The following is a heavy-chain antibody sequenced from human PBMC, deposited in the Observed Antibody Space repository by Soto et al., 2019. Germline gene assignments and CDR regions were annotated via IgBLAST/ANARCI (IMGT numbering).Heavy chain of an antibody. CDR1: GFSLSTSGVG. CDR2: IYWDDDK. Sequence: QITLKESGPTLVKPTQTLTLTCTFSGFSLSTSGVGVGWIRQPPGKALEWLALIYWDDDKGYSPSLRSRLTISKDTSKNQVVLTMTNMDPVDTATYYCIQSRCGGDCLQSYASHYYYGMDVWGQGTTVTVSS. V-gene: IGHV2-5*02. D-gene: IGHD2-21*02. J-gene: IGHJ6*02. CDR3: IQSRCGGDCLQSYASHYYYGMDV.